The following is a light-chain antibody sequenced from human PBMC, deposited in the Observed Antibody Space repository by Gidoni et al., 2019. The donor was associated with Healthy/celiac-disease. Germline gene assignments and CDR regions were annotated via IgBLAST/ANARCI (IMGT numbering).Light chain of an antibody. CDR2: DVS. Sequence: QSALTQPASVSGSPGQSITISCTGTSSDIRDYKYVSWYQQPPGKAPKVMIYDVSNRPSVVSNRFSGSKSGNTASLTISGLQADDEADYYCSSYTSSSTFVFGTGTKVTV. J-gene: IGLJ1*01. CDR1: SSDIRDYKY. CDR3: SSYTSSSTFV. V-gene: IGLV2-14*03.